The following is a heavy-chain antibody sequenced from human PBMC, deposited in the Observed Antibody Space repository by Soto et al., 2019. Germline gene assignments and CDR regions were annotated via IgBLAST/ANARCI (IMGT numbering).Heavy chain of an antibody. J-gene: IGHJ2*01. V-gene: IGHV4-31*11. CDR3: ARSSQSWFSDL. D-gene: IGHD4-4*01. Sequence: QVQLQESGPGLLKPSQTLSLACAVSGGSISSGGHYWSWIRQHSEKGLEWIGYISSSGSTYYNPSLKSRLTISVDPSKNQVSLNLNSVTAADTAVYYCARSSQSWFSDLWGRGTLVTVSS. CDR2: ISSSGST. CDR1: GGSISSGGHY.